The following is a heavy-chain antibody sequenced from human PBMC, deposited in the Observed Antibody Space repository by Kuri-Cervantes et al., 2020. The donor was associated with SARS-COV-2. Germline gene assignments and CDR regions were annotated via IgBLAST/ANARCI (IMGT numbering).Heavy chain of an antibody. V-gene: IGHV3-30*02. CDR1: GFTFSSYG. D-gene: IGHD2-2*01. CDR3: ARVSSYQLLSGGFDY. CDR2: IRYDGSNK. J-gene: IGHJ4*02. Sequence: GGSLRLSCAASGFTFSSYGMHWVRQAPGKGLEWVAFIRYDGSNKYYADSVKGRFTISRDNAKNSLYLQINSLRAEDTAIYYCARVSSYQLLSGGFDYWAREPWSPSPQ.